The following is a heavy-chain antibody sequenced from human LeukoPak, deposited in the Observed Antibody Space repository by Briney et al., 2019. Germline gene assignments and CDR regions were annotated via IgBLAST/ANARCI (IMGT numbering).Heavy chain of an antibody. CDR2: IYSGGST. CDR1: GFTVSSNY. V-gene: IGHV3-66*01. CDR3: LGRPPRIAAAGIGLDY. Sequence: GGSLRLSCAASGFTVSSNYMSWVRQAPGKGLEWVSVIYSGGSTYDADSVKGRFTISRDNSKNTLYLQMNSLRAEDTAVYYCLGRPPRIAAAGIGLDYWGQGTLVTVSS. J-gene: IGHJ4*02. D-gene: IGHD6-13*01.